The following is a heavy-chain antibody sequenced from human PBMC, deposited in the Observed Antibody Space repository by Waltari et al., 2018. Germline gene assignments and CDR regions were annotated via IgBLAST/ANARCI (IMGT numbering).Heavy chain of an antibody. CDR1: GYHFTAYY. Sequence: QVQLVQSGAEVKEPGASVKVSCKPSGYHFTAYYLHWVPQAPGQGLEWMAWINANTGDSKSAQTFQGRVTVTRDTSITTAYLELSGLRSDDTALYYCARETLPGNKIIDYWGQGTLVTVSS. CDR3: ARETLPGNKIIDY. V-gene: IGHV1-2*02. D-gene: IGHD1-1*01. CDR2: INANTGDS. J-gene: IGHJ4*02.